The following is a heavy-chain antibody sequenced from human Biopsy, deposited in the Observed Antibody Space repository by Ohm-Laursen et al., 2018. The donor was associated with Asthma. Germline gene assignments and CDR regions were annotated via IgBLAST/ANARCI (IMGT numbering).Heavy chain of an antibody. J-gene: IGHJ4*02. Sequence: SSVKVSCKSLGGTFNTYVIGWARQAPGQGLEWMGGINSVFGTTTYPQKFQDRVTITADDSTSTVYMELSILRSEDTAVYYCARKAGSCISRTCYSLDFWGQGTLVTVSS. CDR3: ARKAGSCISRTCYSLDF. CDR1: GGTFNTYV. D-gene: IGHD2-2*01. CDR2: INSVFGTT. V-gene: IGHV1-69*01.